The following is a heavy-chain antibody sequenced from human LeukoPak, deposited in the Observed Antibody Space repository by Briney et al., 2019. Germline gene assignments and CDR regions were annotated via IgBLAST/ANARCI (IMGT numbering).Heavy chain of an antibody. CDR3: AKDLAFEYSSSSYFDY. J-gene: IGHJ4*02. CDR1: GFTFSSYA. V-gene: IGHV3-23*01. Sequence: GGSLRLSCAASGFTFSSYAMSWVRQAPGKGLEWVSAISGSGGSTYYADSVKGRFTISRDNSKNTLYLQMNSLRAEDTAVYYCAKDLAFEYSSSSYFDYWGQGTLVTVSS. CDR2: ISGSGGST. D-gene: IGHD6-6*01.